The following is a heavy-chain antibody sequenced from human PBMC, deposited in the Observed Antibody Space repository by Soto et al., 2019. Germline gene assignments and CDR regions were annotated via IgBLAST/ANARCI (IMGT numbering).Heavy chain of an antibody. D-gene: IGHD2-21*01. V-gene: IGHV1-18*01. CDR1: GYTFTSKS. CDR3: ARDRYGGNCCAAFDI. Sequence: QAQLVQSGAEVKKPGASVTISCKASGYTFTSKSLIWVRQAPGHGLEWLGWISPYNGKKEYANHVQGRVTMTRDTATRTAYMALRSLRSDDTAVYYCARDRYGGNCCAAFDIWGQGTRVTVSS. CDR2: ISPYNGKK. J-gene: IGHJ3*02.